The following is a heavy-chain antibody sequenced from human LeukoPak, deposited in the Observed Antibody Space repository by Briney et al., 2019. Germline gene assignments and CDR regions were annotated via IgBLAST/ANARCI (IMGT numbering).Heavy chain of an antibody. V-gene: IGHV7-4-1*02. CDR1: GYTFTNYT. D-gene: IGHD3-22*01. Sequence: ASVKVSCKASGYTFTNYTINWVRLVPGQGLEWMGWIDTNTGNPTYAQGFAGRFVFSLDTSVTTTCLQISSLKAEDTAVYFCTRGRDTTGYFVYWGQGTLVTVSS. J-gene: IGHJ4*02. CDR3: TRGRDTTGYFVY. CDR2: IDTNTGNP.